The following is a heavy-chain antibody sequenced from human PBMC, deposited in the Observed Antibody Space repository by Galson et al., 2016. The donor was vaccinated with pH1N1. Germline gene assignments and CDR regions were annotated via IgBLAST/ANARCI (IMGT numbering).Heavy chain of an antibody. J-gene: IGHJ6*02. D-gene: IGHD2-2*01. V-gene: IGHV3-23*01. CDR1: GFTFSSYA. Sequence: SLRLSCAASGFTFSSYAMYWVRQAPGKGLEWVSAISGSGGTTHDADSVKGRFTISRDNSKNTLYLQMHSLSAEDTATYYCAKVTDVCTVTRCFPYGMHAWGQGTTVTVSS. CDR2: ISGSGGTT. CDR3: AKVTDVCTVTRCFPYGMHA.